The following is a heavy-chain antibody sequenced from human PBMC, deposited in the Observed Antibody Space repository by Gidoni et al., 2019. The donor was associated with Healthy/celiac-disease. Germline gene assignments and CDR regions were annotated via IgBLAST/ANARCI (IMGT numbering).Heavy chain of an antibody. V-gene: IGHV4-39*01. D-gene: IGHD1-1*01. CDR2: IYYSGST. CDR1: GGSISSSSYY. CDR3: ARHFKGGLEEIDY. J-gene: IGHJ4*02. Sequence: QLQLQESGPGLVKPSETLSLTCTVSGGSISSSSYYWGWIRQPPGKGLEWIGSIYYSGSTYYNPSLKSRVTISVDTSKNQFSLKLSSVTAADTAVYYCARHFKGGLEEIDYWGQGTLVTVSS.